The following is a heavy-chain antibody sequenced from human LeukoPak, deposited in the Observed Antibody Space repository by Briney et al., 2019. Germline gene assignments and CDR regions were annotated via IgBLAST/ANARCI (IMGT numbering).Heavy chain of an antibody. Sequence: PSETLSLTCAVYGGSFSGHYWSWIRQPPGKGLEWIGEINHSGSTNYNPSLKSRVTISVDTSKNQFSLKLTSVTAADTAVYYCARASRSGDLGYWGQGTLVTVSS. V-gene: IGHV4-34*01. CDR3: ARASRSGDLGY. CDR1: GGSFSGHY. J-gene: IGHJ4*02. CDR2: INHSGST. D-gene: IGHD4-17*01.